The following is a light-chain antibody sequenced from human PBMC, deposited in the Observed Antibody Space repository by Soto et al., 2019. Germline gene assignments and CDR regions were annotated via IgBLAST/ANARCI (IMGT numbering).Light chain of an antibody. J-gene: IGKJ2*01. CDR2: GAS. Sequence: DIVLTQSPGTLSLSPGERATLSCRASQSLSGNYLAWYQQRPGQPPRLLIYGASSRATGIPDRFSGSGSGTDFTLTISRLEPEDFAVYICQQYGSSHMYTFGQGTKVDTK. V-gene: IGKV3-20*01. CDR1: QSLSGNY. CDR3: QQYGSSHMYT.